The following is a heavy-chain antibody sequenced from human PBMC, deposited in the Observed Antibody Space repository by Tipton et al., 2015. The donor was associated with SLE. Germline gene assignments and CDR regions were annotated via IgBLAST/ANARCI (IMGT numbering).Heavy chain of an antibody. CDR2: IPYDGNNK. J-gene: IGHJ4*02. Sequence: SLRLSCAASGLTFSTYSMNWVRQAPGKGLEWMAVIPYDGNNKYYADSVKGRFTISRDNSKNTLYLQMNSLRPEDTAMYYCARNKGLSPDYWGQGTLVTVSS. V-gene: IGHV3-30*03. CDR1: GLTFSTYS. CDR3: ARNKGLSPDY. D-gene: IGHD4/OR15-4a*01.